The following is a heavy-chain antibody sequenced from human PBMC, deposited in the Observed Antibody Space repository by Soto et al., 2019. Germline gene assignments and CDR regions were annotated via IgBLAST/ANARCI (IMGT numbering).Heavy chain of an antibody. V-gene: IGHV4-61*08. CDR3: ARVNIVVVTAIQGAFDI. D-gene: IGHD2-21*02. CDR1: GGSISSGDYY. J-gene: IGHJ3*02. CDR2: IYYSGST. Sequence: SETLSLTCTVSGGSISSGDYYWSWIRQPPGKGLEWIGYIYYSGSTNYNPSLKSRVTISVDTSKNQFSLKLSSVTAADTAVYYCARVNIVVVTAIQGAFDIWGQGTMVTVSS.